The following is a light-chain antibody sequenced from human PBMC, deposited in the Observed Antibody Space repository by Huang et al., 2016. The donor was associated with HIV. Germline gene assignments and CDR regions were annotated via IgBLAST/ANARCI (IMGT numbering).Light chain of an antibody. CDR1: QSVGSY. Sequence: EIVLTQSPATLSLSPGERATLSCRASQSVGSYLAWYQHKPGQAPRLLIYDASNRATGVPARFSGSGSGTDFTLTISSLEPEDFAVYYCQQRAFGGGTKVEIK. V-gene: IGKV3-11*01. CDR2: DAS. J-gene: IGKJ4*01. CDR3: QQRA.